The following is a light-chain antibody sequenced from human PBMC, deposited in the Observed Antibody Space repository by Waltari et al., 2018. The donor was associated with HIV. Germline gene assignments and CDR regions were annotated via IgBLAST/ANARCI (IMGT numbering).Light chain of an antibody. CDR1: QSVNNW. V-gene: IGKV1-5*03. CDR2: RAS. J-gene: IGKJ5*01. Sequence: DIQMTQSPSTLSASVGDRVTITCRASQSVNNWLAWYQQKPGKAPKLLIYRASSLQSGVPSRFSGSGSGTEFSLTISSLQPDDFTTYYCQQYNNDPITFGQGTRLEIK. CDR3: QQYNNDPIT.